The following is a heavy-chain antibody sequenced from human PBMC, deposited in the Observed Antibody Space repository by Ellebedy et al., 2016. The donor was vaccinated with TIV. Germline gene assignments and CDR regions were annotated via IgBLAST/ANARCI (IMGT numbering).Heavy chain of an antibody. CDR1: GFTFSSYS. CDR2: ISTSSSYI. V-gene: IGHV3-21*01. Sequence: GESLKISCAASGFTFSSYSMNWVRQAPGKGLEWVSSISTSSSYIYYADSVKGRFTISRDNAKNSLYLQMNSLRAEDTAVYYCARAGDYNLLSPAGGYWGQGTLVTVSS. J-gene: IGHJ4*02. CDR3: ARAGDYNLLSPAGGY. D-gene: IGHD4-17*01.